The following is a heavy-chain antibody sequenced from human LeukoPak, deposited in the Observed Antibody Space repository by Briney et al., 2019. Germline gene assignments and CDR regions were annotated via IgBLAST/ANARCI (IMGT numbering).Heavy chain of an antibody. CDR3: ASVATVTTDYYGMDV. D-gene: IGHD4-17*01. CDR2: MNPNSGNT. J-gene: IGHJ6*02. Sequence: ASVKVSCKASGYTFTSYDINWVRQATGQGLEWMGWMNPNSGNTGYAQEFQGRVTMTRNTSISTAYMELSSLRSEDTAVYYCASVATVTTDYYGMDVWGQGTTVTVSS. CDR1: GYTFTSYD. V-gene: IGHV1-8*01.